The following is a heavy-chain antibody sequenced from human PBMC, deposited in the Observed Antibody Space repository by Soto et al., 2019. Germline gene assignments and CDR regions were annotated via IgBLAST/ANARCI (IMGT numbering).Heavy chain of an antibody. V-gene: IGHV6-1*01. Sequence: QVQLQQSGPGLVKPSQTLSLTCAISGDSVSSNSAAWNWIRQSPSRGLEWLGRTYYRSKWYNDYAVSVKSRITINPETSKNQFSLQLNSVTPEDTAVYYCARARDYSSGWYYYYGMDVWGQGTTVTVSS. CDR3: ARARDYSSGWYYYYGMDV. CDR2: TYYRSKWYN. CDR1: GDSVSSNSAA. D-gene: IGHD6-19*01. J-gene: IGHJ6*02.